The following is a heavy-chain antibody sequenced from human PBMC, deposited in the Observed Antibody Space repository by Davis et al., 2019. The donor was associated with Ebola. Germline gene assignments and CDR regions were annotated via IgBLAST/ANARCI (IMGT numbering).Heavy chain of an antibody. V-gene: IGHV5-51*01. Sequence: PGGSLRLSCKRSGSSFTSYWIGWVRQLPGKGLEWMGIIYPGDSDTRYSPSFQGQVTIAADKSISTAYLQWSSLKASDTAMYYCARRGEGHWNWDYWGQGTLVTVSS. CDR3: ARRGEGHWNWDY. D-gene: IGHD1-7*01. CDR1: GSSFTSYW. J-gene: IGHJ4*02. CDR2: IYPGDSDT.